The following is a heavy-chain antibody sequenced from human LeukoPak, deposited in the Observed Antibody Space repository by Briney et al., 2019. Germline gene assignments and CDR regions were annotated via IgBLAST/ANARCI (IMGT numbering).Heavy chain of an antibody. CDR3: ARDPVTTFFGTASGLFDY. Sequence: GGSLRLSCATSGFSFNDHYLGWVRQAPGKGLEWVAVISYDGSNKYYADSVKGRFTISRDNSKNTLYLQMNSLRAEDTAVYYCARDPVTTFFGTASGLFDYWGQGTLVTVSS. D-gene: IGHD4-11*01. V-gene: IGHV3-30*03. CDR1: GFSFNDHY. CDR2: ISYDGSNK. J-gene: IGHJ4*02.